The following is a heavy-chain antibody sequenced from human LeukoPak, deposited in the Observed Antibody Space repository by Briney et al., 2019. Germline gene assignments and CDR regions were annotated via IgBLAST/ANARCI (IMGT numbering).Heavy chain of an antibody. D-gene: IGHD3-10*01. J-gene: IGHJ4*02. Sequence: SPTLSLTCAISGDSVSSNSAAWNWVRQSPARGLEWLGSTYYRSKWYNDDAGAVKSRITITPDTSKNQFSLQLNSVTPEDTAVYYCARDLYYYGSGSYYKPLDYWGQGTLVTVSS. CDR1: GDSVSSNSAA. CDR2: TYYRSKWYN. V-gene: IGHV6-1*01. CDR3: ARDLYYYGSGSYYKPLDY.